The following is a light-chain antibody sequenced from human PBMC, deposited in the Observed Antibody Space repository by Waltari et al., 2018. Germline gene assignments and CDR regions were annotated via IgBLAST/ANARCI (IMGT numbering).Light chain of an antibody. CDR1: QDISNS. J-gene: IGKJ4*01. CDR3: QHYSSIPPGLT. V-gene: IGKV1-33*01. Sequence: DIQMTQSPPSLSAAVGNRVTITCQGSQDISNSLNWYQQKPGTATKLLIYDASNLETGVPSRFSGSGSGTNFIFTISSLQPEDVATYYCQHYSSIPPGLTFGGGTRVE. CDR2: DAS.